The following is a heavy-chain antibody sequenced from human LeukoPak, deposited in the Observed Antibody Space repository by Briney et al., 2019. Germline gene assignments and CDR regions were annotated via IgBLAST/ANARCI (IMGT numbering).Heavy chain of an antibody. CDR1: GFTFSSYA. J-gene: IGHJ4*02. V-gene: IGHV3-23*01. Sequence: GGSLRLSCGASGFTFSSYAMSWVRQAPGKGLDWVLAMSGSGGRTDYADSVKGRFTISRDNSKNTLYLQMNSLRAEDTAVYYCAKHLFVTGPFDYWGQGTLVTVSS. CDR2: MSGSGGRT. D-gene: IGHD2-21*02. CDR3: AKHLFVTGPFDY.